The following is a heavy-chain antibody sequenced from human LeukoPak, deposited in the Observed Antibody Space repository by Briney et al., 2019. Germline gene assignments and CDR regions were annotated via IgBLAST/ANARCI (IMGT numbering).Heavy chain of an antibody. Sequence: SQTLSLTCAVYGGSFSGYYWSWIRQPPGKGLEWIGEINHSGSTNYNPSLKSRVTISVDTSKNQFSLKLSSVTAADTAVYYCARGLAAFDIWGQGTMVTVSS. CDR2: INHSGST. J-gene: IGHJ3*02. CDR1: GGSFSGYY. V-gene: IGHV4-34*01. CDR3: ARGLAAFDI.